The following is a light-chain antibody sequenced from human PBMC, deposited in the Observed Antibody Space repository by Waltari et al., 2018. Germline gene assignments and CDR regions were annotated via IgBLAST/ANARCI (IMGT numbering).Light chain of an antibody. CDR1: QSVSKY. CDR2: GAS. Sequence: EIVLTQSPGTLSLSPGDRAILSCRARQSVSKYLAWYQQKPGQAPRLLIYGASNRATGIPDRFSGSGSGTDFSLTISRLEPEDFAVYYCQQYVSLPATFGQGTKVEIE. J-gene: IGKJ1*01. V-gene: IGKV3-20*01. CDR3: QQYVSLPAT.